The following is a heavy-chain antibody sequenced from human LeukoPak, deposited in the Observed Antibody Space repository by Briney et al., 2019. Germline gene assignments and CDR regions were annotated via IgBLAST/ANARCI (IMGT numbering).Heavy chain of an antibody. V-gene: IGHV1-2*02. Sequence: ASVKVSCKASGYTFTGYYIHWVRQAPGQGLEWMGWINPNSGGTNYVQKFQGRVSMTRDTSISTAYMELSRLRSDDTAVYYCAKDRDSSGYDRFDYWGQGTLVTVSS. D-gene: IGHD3-22*01. CDR2: INPNSGGT. CDR1: GYTFTGYY. CDR3: AKDRDSSGYDRFDY. J-gene: IGHJ4*02.